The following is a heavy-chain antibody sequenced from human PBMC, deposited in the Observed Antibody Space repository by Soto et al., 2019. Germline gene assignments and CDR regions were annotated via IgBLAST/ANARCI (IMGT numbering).Heavy chain of an antibody. CDR3: AREVTTTEDWFDP. D-gene: IGHD4-4*01. CDR2: MNPNSGNT. V-gene: IGHV1-8*01. Sequence: ASVKVSCRASGYTFTSYDINWVRQATGQGLEWMGWMNPNSGNTGYAQKFQGRVTMTRNTSISTAYMELSSLRSEDTAVYYCAREVTTTEDWFDPWGQGTLVTVSS. CDR1: GYTFTSYD. J-gene: IGHJ5*02.